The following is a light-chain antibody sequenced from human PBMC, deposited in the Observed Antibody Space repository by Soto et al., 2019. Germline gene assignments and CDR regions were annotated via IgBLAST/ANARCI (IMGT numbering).Light chain of an antibody. Sequence: EFVLTQSPGTLSLSQGERATLSCRASQTVRNNSLAWYQQKAGQAPRLLIYDASNRAAGIPARFSGSGSGTDFTLTISSLEPEDFAVYYCQQRSNWPPITFGQGTRLEIK. CDR2: DAS. V-gene: IGKV3-11*01. CDR3: QQRSNWPPIT. J-gene: IGKJ5*01. CDR1: QTVRNNS.